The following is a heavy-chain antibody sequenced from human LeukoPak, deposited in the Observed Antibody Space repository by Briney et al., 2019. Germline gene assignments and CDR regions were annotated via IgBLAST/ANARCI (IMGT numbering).Heavy chain of an antibody. CDR3: ATGGRDFWSGYSHRFDP. Sequence: ASVKVSCKLSGYTFTDYYMHWVQQAPGKGLEWMGLVDPEDGETIYAEKFQGRVTITADTSTDTAYMELSSLRSEDTAVYYCATGGRDFWSGYSHRFDPWGQGTLVTVSS. CDR2: VDPEDGET. V-gene: IGHV1-69-2*01. J-gene: IGHJ5*02. D-gene: IGHD3-3*01. CDR1: GYTFTDYY.